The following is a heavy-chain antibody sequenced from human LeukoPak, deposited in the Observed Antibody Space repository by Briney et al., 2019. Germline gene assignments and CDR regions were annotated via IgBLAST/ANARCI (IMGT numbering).Heavy chain of an antibody. CDR1: GXSISSYY. CDR2: IYYSGST. J-gene: IGHJ4*02. D-gene: IGHD3-3*02. CDR3: ARSAPSSFLEWLSLDY. V-gene: IGHV4-59*01. Sequence: PSETLSLTCTVSGXSISSYYRSWIRQPPGKGLDSIGYIYYSGSTNYNPSLKSRVTISVDTSKNQFSLKLSSVTAVDTAVYYCARSAPSSFLEWLSLDYWGQGTLVTVSS.